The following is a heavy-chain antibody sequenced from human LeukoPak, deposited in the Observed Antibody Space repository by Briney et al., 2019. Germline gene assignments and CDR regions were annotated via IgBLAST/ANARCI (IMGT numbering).Heavy chain of an antibody. CDR1: GYSISNGYN. J-gene: IGHJ5*02. D-gene: IGHD4-11*01. Sequence: SETLSLTCTVSGYSISNGYNWGWVRQPPAKGLECIGSISHIGSTYYNPSLESRVTISLDTSMNQFSLELRSVTAADTAVYYCARTYINFSNYFDPWGQGTLVTVSS. V-gene: IGHV4-38-2*02. CDR2: ISHIGST. CDR3: ARTYINFSNYFDP.